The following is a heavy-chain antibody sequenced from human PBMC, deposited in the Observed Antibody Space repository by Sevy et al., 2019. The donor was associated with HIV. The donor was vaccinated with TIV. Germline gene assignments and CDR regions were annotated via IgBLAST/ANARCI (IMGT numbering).Heavy chain of an antibody. Sequence: GGSLRLSCTASGFTFSSYEMNWVRQAPGKGLEWVSYISNSGSTIHYSDSVKGRFTISRDNAKNSLYLQMNSLRAEDTAVYYCARARAYYYDNSGYSFDYWGQGTLVTVSS. CDR2: ISNSGSTI. J-gene: IGHJ4*02. CDR1: GFTFSSYE. V-gene: IGHV3-48*03. CDR3: ARARAYYYDNSGYSFDY. D-gene: IGHD3-22*01.